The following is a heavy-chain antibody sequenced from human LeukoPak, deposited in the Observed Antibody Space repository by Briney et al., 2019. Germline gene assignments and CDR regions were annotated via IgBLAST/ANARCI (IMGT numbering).Heavy chain of an antibody. V-gene: IGHV4-34*01. CDR1: GGSFSGYY. CDR2: INHGGST. D-gene: IGHD2-21*02. J-gene: IGHJ6*03. CDR3: ARGRGDPNYYHYYMDV. Sequence: KSWETLSLTCAVYGGSFSGYYWSWIRQPPGKGLEWIGEINHGGSTNYNPSLKSRVTISVDTSKNQFSLKLSSVTAADTAVYYCARGRGDPNYYHYYMDVWGKGTTVTVSS.